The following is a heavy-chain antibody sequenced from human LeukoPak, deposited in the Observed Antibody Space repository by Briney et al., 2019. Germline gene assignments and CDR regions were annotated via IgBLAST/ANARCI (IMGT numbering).Heavy chain of an antibody. Sequence: GGSLGLSCAASGFTFSSYAMSWVRQAPGKGLEWVANIKQDGSEKYYVDSVKGRFTISRDNAKNSLYLQMNSLRAEDTAVYYCATTYYDFWSGYFGQYYFDYWGQGTLVTVSS. D-gene: IGHD3-3*01. CDR2: IKQDGSEK. CDR3: ATTYYDFWSGYFGQYYFDY. V-gene: IGHV3-7*01. CDR1: GFTFSSYA. J-gene: IGHJ4*02.